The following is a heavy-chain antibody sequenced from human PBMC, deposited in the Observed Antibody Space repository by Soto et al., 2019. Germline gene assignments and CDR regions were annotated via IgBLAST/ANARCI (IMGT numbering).Heavy chain of an antibody. CDR1: GYTFTSYH. V-gene: IGHV1-18*01. CDR2: ISAYNTNT. CDR3: ARDTPPTDY. Sequence: QVQLVQSGAEVKKPGASVKVSCKTSGYTFTSYHISWVRQAPGQGLEWMGWISAYNTNTNYAQKFQGRVTMTTDTLTSTXXXXXXXLRSDDTAVYYCARDTPPTDYWGQGTLVTVSS. J-gene: IGHJ4*02.